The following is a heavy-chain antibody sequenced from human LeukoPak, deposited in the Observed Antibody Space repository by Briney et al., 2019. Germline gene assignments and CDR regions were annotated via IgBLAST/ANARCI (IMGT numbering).Heavy chain of an antibody. V-gene: IGHV1-24*01. CDR3: ALQMGPGRIADY. Sequence: ASVKVSCKVSGYTLTELSMHWVRQAPGKGLEWMGGFDPEDGETIYAQKFQGRVTMTRDTSISTAYMELSRLRSDDTAVYYCALQMGPGRIADYWGQGTLVTVSS. CDR1: GYTLTELS. J-gene: IGHJ4*02. CDR2: FDPEDGET. D-gene: IGHD5-24*01.